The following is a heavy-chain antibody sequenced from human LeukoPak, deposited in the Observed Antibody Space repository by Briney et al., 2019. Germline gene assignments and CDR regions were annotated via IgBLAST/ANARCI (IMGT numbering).Heavy chain of an antibody. Sequence: SETLSLTCAVSGGSISSTNWWNWVRQPPGKGLEWVGEINHSGSTNYNPSLKSRVTISVDTSKNQFSLKLSSVTAADTAVYYCARTPARRQWLSWFDPWGQGTLVTVSS. V-gene: IGHV4-4*02. J-gene: IGHJ5*02. D-gene: IGHD6-19*01. CDR1: GGSISSTNW. CDR3: ARTPARRQWLSWFDP. CDR2: INHSGST.